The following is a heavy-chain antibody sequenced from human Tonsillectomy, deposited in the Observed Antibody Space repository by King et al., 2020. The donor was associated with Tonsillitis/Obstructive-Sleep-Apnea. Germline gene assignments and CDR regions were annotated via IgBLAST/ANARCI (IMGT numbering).Heavy chain of an antibody. CDR3: ARDPVLGTGDSYFDY. Sequence: VQLQESGPGLVKPSETLSLTCTVSGGSISSYYWSWIRQPPGKGLEWIGYIDYSGSTNSNPSLKSRVTISVDTSKNQFSLKLSSVTAADTAVYYCARDPVLGTGDSYFDYWGQGTLVTVSS. CDR1: GGSISSYY. J-gene: IGHJ4*02. D-gene: IGHD7-27*01. V-gene: IGHV4-59*01. CDR2: IDYSGST.